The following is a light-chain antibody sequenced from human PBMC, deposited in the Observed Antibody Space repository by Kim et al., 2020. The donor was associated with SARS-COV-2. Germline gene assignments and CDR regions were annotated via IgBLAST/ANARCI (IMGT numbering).Light chain of an antibody. Sequence: DIVMTQSPDSLALSPGERVTINCKSSQSVLYSSNNKDYLAWYQQKPGQPPKLLISWASTRESGVPDRFSGSGSGTDFTLTINSLQAEDVAVYYCQQSFSTPYTFGQGTKLEIK. J-gene: IGKJ2*01. CDR2: WAS. CDR1: QSVLYSSNNKDY. V-gene: IGKV4-1*01. CDR3: QQSFSTPYT.